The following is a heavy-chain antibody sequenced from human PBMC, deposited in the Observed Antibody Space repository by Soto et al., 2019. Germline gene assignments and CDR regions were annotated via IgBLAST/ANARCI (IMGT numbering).Heavy chain of an antibody. CDR3: ARIPRLGDPFDY. Sequence: TSETLSLTCAVSDYSISSGNWWGWVRQPPGKGLEWIAFMFYNGNIHYNPSLKSRVTMSVDTPKNQFSLKLSSVTAVDTAVYFCARIPRLGDPFDYWGQGTLVTVSS. CDR2: MFYNGNI. D-gene: IGHD3-16*01. J-gene: IGHJ4*02. CDR1: DYSISSGNW. V-gene: IGHV4-28*05.